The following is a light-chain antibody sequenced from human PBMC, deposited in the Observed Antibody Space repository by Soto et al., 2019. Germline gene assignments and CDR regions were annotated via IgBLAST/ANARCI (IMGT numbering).Light chain of an antibody. J-gene: IGKJ4*01. CDR2: GAS. CDR3: QQYNNWPQIT. Sequence: EIVMTQSPATLSVSPGERDTISCRASQSVSSNLAWYQQKPGQAPRLLIYGASTRATGIPARFSGSGSGTEFTLTISSLQSEDFAVYYCQQYNNWPQITFGGGTKVDIK. CDR1: QSVSSN. V-gene: IGKV3-15*01.